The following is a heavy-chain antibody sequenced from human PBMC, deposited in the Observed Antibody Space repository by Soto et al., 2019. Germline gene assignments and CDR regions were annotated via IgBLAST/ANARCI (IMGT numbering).Heavy chain of an antibody. J-gene: IGHJ5*02. CDR3: AKMSRSDPRREYYDP. V-gene: IGHV3-23*01. D-gene: IGHD3-10*01. CDR1: GFTFSTYA. CDR2: ISGGGGST. Sequence: EVHLLESGGGLVQPGGSLRLSCAASGFTFSTYAMSWVRQAPEKGLESVSAISGGGGSTIYADSVKGRFTISRDNSKNPLSLQMNSLRGEDTAVYYCAKMSRSDPRREYYDPWGQGSLVTVSS.